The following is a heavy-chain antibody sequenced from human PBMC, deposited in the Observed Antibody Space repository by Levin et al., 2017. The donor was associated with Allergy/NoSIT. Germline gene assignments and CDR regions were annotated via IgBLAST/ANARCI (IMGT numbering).Heavy chain of an antibody. J-gene: IGHJ2*01. V-gene: IGHV3-23*01. Sequence: ETLSLTCAASGLTFSRYAVNWVRRAPGKGLEWVSVASGSGESTYYADSVKGRFPISRDNAKNTVFLQMNRLRVEDTAIYYCAKDSLHEEVSANFWYFDLWGRGTQVTVSS. CDR2: ASGSGEST. CDR1: GLTFSRYA. D-gene: IGHD2-15*01. CDR3: AKDSLHEEVSANFWYFDL.